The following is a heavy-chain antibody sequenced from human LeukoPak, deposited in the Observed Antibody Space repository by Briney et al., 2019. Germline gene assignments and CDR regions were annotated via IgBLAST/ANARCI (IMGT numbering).Heavy chain of an antibody. D-gene: IGHD2-15*01. Sequence: PGRSLRLSCAASGFTFSSYGMHWVRQAPGEGLEWVAVISYDGGNKYYADSVKGRFIISRDNSKNTLYLQMNSLRAEDTAVYYCAKDFVVAAIRNYMDVWGKGTTVTVSS. CDR3: AKDFVVAAIRNYMDV. V-gene: IGHV3-30*18. CDR1: GFTFSSYG. J-gene: IGHJ6*03. CDR2: ISYDGGNK.